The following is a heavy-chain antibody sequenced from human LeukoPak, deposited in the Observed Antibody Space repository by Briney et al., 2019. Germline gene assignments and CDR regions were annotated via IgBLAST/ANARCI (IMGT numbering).Heavy chain of an antibody. J-gene: IGHJ5*02. CDR2: ISINTNT. V-gene: IGHV3-53*03. CDR1: GIAVSSNY. D-gene: IGHD3-3*01. CDR3: GISQRSDHLLES. Sequence: PGGSLTLSCADSGIAVSSNYMTWVRQSPGKGLEWISFISINTNTFYADSVRGRFTISRDTSKNTLLLHMNSLRDEDSAVYYCGISQRSDHLLESWGQGTLVTVSS.